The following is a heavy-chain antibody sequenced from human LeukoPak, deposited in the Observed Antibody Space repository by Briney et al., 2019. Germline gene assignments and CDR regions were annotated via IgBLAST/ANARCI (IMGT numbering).Heavy chain of an antibody. CDR3: ARDNYYDSSGYPVNAFDI. Sequence: GGSLRLSCAASGFTFRSYEMNWVRQAPGKGREGVSFISSCGSTIYYVDSVKGRFTISRDNAKNSLYLQMNSLRAEDTAVYYCARDNYYDSSGYPVNAFDIWGQGTMVTVSS. D-gene: IGHD3-22*01. J-gene: IGHJ3*02. CDR1: GFTFRSYE. V-gene: IGHV3-48*03. CDR2: ISSCGSTI.